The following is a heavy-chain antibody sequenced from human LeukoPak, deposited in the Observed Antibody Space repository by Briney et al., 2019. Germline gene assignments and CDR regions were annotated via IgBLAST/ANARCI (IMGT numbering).Heavy chain of an antibody. J-gene: IGHJ5*02. V-gene: IGHV4-30-2*01. D-gene: IGHD3-10*01. CDR1: GGSISSGGYS. CDR3: ARGEMVRGVINP. Sequence: SETLSLTCAVSGGSISSGGYSWSWIRQPPGKGLEWIGYIYHSGSTYYNPSLKSRVTISVDSSKNQFSLKLSSVTAADTAVYYCARGEMVRGVINPWGQGTLVTVSS. CDR2: IYHSGST.